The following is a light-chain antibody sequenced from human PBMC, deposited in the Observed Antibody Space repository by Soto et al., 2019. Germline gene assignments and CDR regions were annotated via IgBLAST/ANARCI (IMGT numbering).Light chain of an antibody. J-gene: IGKJ4*01. V-gene: IGKV3-20*01. Sequence: EVVLTQSPGTLPLSPGETATLSCRASQSVSANYLAWYRQKPGQAPRLLIYDASRRATGTPDRFSGSGSGTDFTLTIRRLEPEDFALYYCQQYGSSRQLTFGGGTKLEIK. CDR1: QSVSANY. CDR3: QQYGSSRQLT. CDR2: DAS.